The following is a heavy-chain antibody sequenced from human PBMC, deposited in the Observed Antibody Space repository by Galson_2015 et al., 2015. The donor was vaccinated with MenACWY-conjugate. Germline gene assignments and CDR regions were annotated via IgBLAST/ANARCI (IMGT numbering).Heavy chain of an antibody. Sequence: SETLSLTCTVSGDSISSDNYYWTWVRQPPGRGLEWIASINYSGRTFYNPFLMSRVSISVDMSKSQYSLKLTSVTAADTAVYFCARRTPELNWF. CDR3: ARRTPELNWF. D-gene: IGHD1-26*01. CDR2: INYSGRT. J-gene: IGHJ5*01. V-gene: IGHV4-39*01. CDR1: GDSISSDNYY.